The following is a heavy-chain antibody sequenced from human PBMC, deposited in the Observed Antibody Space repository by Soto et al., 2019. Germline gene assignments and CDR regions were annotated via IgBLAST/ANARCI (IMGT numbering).Heavy chain of an antibody. Sequence: QVQLVESGGGVVQPGRSLRLSCAASGFTFSSYAMHWVRQAPGKGLEWVAVISYDGSNKYYADSVKGRFTISRDNSKNTLYLQMKRLRAEDTAVYYCARESGYYDSSGYYGFLDYWGQGTLVTVSS. J-gene: IGHJ4*02. CDR1: GFTFSSYA. V-gene: IGHV3-30-3*01. CDR2: ISYDGSNK. CDR3: ARESGYYDSSGYYGFLDY. D-gene: IGHD3-22*01.